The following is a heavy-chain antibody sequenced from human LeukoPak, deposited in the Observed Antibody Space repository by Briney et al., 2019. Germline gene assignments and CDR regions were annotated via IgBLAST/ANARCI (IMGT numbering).Heavy chain of an antibody. V-gene: IGHV6-1*01. D-gene: IGHD3-3*01. CDR2: TYYRSKWYN. CDR3: ARDNYDFWSGYLGRGSFDY. CDR1: GDSVSSNSAA. Sequence: SRTLSLTCAISGDSVSSNSAAWNWIRQSPSRGLEWLGRTYYRSKWYNDYAVSVKSRITINPDTSKNQFSLQLNSVTPEDTAVYYCARDNYDFWSGYLGRGSFDYWGQGTLVTVSS. J-gene: IGHJ4*02.